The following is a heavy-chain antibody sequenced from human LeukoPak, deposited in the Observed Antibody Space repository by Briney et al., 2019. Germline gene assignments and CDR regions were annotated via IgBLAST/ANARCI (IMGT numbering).Heavy chain of an antibody. CDR1: GYTFTSYT. V-gene: IGHV1-2*02. CDR2: ISAYNGNT. D-gene: IGHD2-15*01. J-gene: IGHJ6*03. CDR3: ARQRGYCSGGSCYGEVYYYYYMDV. Sequence: ASVKVSCKASGYTFTSYTMNWVRQAPGQGLEWMGWISAYNGNTNYAQKFQGRVTMTRDTSISTAYMELSRLRSDDTAVYYCARQRGYCSGGSCYGEVYYYYYMDVWGKGTTVTVSS.